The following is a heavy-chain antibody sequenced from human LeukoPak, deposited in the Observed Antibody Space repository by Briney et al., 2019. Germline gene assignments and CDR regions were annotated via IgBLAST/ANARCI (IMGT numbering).Heavy chain of an antibody. V-gene: IGHV3-13*04. D-gene: IGHD5-12*01. CDR1: EFTLSSHD. J-gene: IGHJ2*01. CDR2: IAIAGDT. CDR3: TRVIIVATDAWYFDL. Sequence: GESLRLSCAASEFTLSSHDMHWVRQVTGKGLEWVSAIAIAGDTYYAGSVKGRFTTSRENAKNSLYLQMNSLRAGDTAVYYCTRVIIVATDAWYFDLWGRGTLVTVSS.